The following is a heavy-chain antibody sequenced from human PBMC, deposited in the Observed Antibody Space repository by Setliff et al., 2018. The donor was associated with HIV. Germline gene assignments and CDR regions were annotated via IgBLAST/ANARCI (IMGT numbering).Heavy chain of an antibody. Sequence: SETLSLTCTVSGGSISSDYWSWIRQPPGKGLEWIGYVYHSGSTNYNPSLKSRFTISVDTSKNQFSMKLRSVTAAETAVYYCARLRSELGVFDYWGQGTLVTVSS. J-gene: IGHJ4*02. CDR1: GGSISSDY. D-gene: IGHD1-26*01. CDR3: ARLRSELGVFDY. CDR2: VYHSGST. V-gene: IGHV4-59*08.